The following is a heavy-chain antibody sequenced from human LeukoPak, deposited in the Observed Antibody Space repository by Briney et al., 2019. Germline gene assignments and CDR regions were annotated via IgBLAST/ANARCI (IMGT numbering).Heavy chain of an antibody. J-gene: IGHJ4*02. CDR1: GFTFSSYA. CDR3: AKHPDYMVRGAHFDY. D-gene: IGHD3-10*01. CDR2: ISGSGGST. Sequence: GGSLRLSCAASGFTFSSYAMSWVRQAPGKGLEWVSAISGSGGSTYYADSVKGRFTISRDNSKNTLYLQMNSLRAEDTAVYYCAKHPDYMVRGAHFDYWGQGTLVTVSS. V-gene: IGHV3-23*01.